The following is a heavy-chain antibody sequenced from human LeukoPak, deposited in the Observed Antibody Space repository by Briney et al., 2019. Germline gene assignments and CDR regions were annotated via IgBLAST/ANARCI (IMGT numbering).Heavy chain of an antibody. D-gene: IGHD3-22*01. CDR1: GGSFSGYY. V-gene: IGHV4-34*01. J-gene: IGHJ5*02. Sequence: PSETLSLTCAVYGGSFSGYYWSWIRQPPGKGLEWIGEINHSGSTNYNPSLKSRVTISVDTSKNQFSLKLSSVTAADTAVYYCSRWVVRDSSAYFYHWGQGTLVTVSS. CDR2: INHSGST. CDR3: SRWVVRDSSAYFYH.